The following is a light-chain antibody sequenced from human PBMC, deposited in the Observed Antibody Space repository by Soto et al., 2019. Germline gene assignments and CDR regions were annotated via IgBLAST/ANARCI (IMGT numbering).Light chain of an antibody. V-gene: IGKV1-39*01. J-gene: IGKJ5*01. CDR2: AAS. CDR3: QQSYSTPT. Sequence: DIQMTQSPSSLSASVGDRVTITCRASQSVRNFLNWYQQKPGKAPKLLIYAASSLQSGVPSRFSGSGSGTDFTLTISSLQPEDFETYYCQQSYSTPTFGQGTRLEI. CDR1: QSVRNF.